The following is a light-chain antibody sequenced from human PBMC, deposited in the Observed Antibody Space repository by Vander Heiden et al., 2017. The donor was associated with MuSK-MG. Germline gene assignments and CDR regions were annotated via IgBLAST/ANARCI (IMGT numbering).Light chain of an antibody. CDR1: QGISKY. Sequence: DIQLTQSPSLLSASVGDRVTITCRASQGISKYLAWYQQRAGKAPRLLIYAASTLQSGVPSRFNGSGSGTEFTLTISSLQPEDFATYYCQQLDSYPRTFGQGTRLEIK. J-gene: IGKJ2*01. V-gene: IGKV1-9*01. CDR3: QQLDSYPRT. CDR2: AAS.